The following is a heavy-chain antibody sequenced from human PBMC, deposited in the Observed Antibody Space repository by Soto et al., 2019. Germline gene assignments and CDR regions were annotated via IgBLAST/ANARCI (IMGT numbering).Heavy chain of an antibody. Sequence: QVQLQESGPGLVKPSQTLSLTCTVSGGSISSGDYYWSWIRQPPGKGLEWIAYIYYSGSTYYNPSLKSRVTISVDTSKNQFSLKLTSVTAADTAMYHCAREEHRQMGWFDPWGQGTLVTVSS. CDR3: AREEHRQMGWFDP. CDR2: IYYSGST. CDR1: GGSISSGDYY. V-gene: IGHV4-30-4*01. J-gene: IGHJ5*02. D-gene: IGHD1-1*01.